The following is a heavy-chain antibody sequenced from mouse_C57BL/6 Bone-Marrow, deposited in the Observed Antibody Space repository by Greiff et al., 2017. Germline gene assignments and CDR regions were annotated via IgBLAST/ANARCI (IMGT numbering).Heavy chain of an antibody. D-gene: IGHD1-1*01. J-gene: IGHJ2*01. Sequence: EVHLVESGGGLVKPGGSLKLSCAASGFTFSSYAMSWVRQTPEKRLEWVATISDGGSYTYYPDNVKCRFTISRDNAKNNLYLQMSHLKSEDTAMYYCARDRGYYYGSSYDYWGQGTTLTVSS. CDR1: GFTFSSYA. CDR3: ARDRGYYYGSSYDY. V-gene: IGHV5-4*01. CDR2: ISDGGSYT.